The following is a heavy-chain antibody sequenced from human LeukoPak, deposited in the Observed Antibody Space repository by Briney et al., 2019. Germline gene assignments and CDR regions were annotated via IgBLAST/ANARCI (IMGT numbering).Heavy chain of an antibody. Sequence: ASVKVSCKVSGYTLTELSMHWVRQAPGKGLEWMGGFDPEDGETIYAQKFQGRVTMTEDTSTDTAYMELSSLRSEDTAAYYCATVADFWSGYLKYYYMDVWGKGTTVIVSS. CDR1: GYTLTELS. J-gene: IGHJ6*03. CDR3: ATVADFWSGYLKYYYMDV. CDR2: FDPEDGET. D-gene: IGHD3-3*01. V-gene: IGHV1-24*01.